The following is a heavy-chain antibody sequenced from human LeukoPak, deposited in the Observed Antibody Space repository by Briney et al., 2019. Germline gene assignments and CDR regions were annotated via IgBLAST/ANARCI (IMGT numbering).Heavy chain of an antibody. Sequence: GGSLRLSCAASGFTFSSYWMHWVRQAPGKGLEWVAFIRYDGSNKYYADSVKGRFTISRDNSKNTLYLQMNSLRAEDTAVYYCAKDRELLWFGELLFGNWFDPWGQGTLVTVSS. J-gene: IGHJ5*02. D-gene: IGHD3-10*01. CDR1: GFTFSSYW. CDR2: IRYDGSNK. V-gene: IGHV3-30*02. CDR3: AKDRELLWFGELLFGNWFDP.